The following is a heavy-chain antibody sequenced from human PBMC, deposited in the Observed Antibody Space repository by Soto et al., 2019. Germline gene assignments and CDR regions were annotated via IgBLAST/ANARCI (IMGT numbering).Heavy chain of an antibody. V-gene: IGHV3-23*01. Sequence: GGSLRLSCASSGFTFSSYAMSWVRQAPGKGLEWVSAISGSCGSTYYADSVKGRFTISRDNSKNTLYLQMNSLRAEDTAVYYCAKEGDIVVVPYYYMDVWGKGTTVTVSS. J-gene: IGHJ6*03. CDR1: GFTFSSYA. D-gene: IGHD2-2*01. CDR3: AKEGDIVVVPYYYMDV. CDR2: ISGSCGST.